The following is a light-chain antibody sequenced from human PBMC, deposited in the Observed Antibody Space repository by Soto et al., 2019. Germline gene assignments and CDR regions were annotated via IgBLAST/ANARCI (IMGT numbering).Light chain of an antibody. CDR2: AAS. CDR3: QQYASSPST. CDR1: QSLSINY. V-gene: IGKV3-20*01. Sequence: EVVLIQFPSAVLLFRGKINARVLKASQSLSINYLAWYQQEPGQAPRLLIYAASSRAAGIPDRFSGSGSGTDFTLTISRLEPEDFAVYYCQQYASSPSTFGQGTKVDI. J-gene: IGKJ1*01.